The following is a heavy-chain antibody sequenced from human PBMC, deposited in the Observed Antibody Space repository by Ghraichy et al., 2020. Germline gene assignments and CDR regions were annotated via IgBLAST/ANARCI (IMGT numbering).Heavy chain of an antibody. CDR2: ISSSGSTI. Sequence: GGSPRLSCAASGFTFSDYYMSWIRQAPGKGLEWVSYISSSGSTIYYADSVKGRFTISRDNAKNSLYLQMNSLRAEDTAVYYCARPLYDIAAAGSLGYWGQGPLVTVSS. V-gene: IGHV3-11*01. D-gene: IGHD6-13*01. J-gene: IGHJ4*02. CDR3: ARPLYDIAAAGSLGY. CDR1: GFTFSDYY.